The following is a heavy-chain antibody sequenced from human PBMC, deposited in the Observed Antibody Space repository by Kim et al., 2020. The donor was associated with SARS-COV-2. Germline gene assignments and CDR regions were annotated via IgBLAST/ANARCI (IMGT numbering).Heavy chain of an antibody. Sequence: DSVKGRFTISRDNAKNSLYLQMNSLRAEDTAVYYCARGHCEQQPYWYFDLWGRGTLVTVSS. J-gene: IGHJ2*01. CDR3: ARGHCEQQPYWYFDL. D-gene: IGHD6-13*01. V-gene: IGHV3-11*04.